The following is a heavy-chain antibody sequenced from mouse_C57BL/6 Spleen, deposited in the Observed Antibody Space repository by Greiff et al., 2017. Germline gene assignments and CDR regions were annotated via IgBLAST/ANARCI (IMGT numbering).Heavy chain of an antibody. J-gene: IGHJ1*03. CDR2: ISYDGSN. CDR1: GYSITSGYY. CDR3: ARPFLRGWYFDV. Sequence: DVKLVESGPGLVKPSQSLSLTCSVTGYSITSGYYWNWIRQFPGNKLEWMGYISYDGSNNYNPSLKNRISITRDTSKNQFFLKLNSVTTEDTATYYCARPFLRGWYFDVWGTGTTVTASS. D-gene: IGHD1-1*01. V-gene: IGHV3-6*01.